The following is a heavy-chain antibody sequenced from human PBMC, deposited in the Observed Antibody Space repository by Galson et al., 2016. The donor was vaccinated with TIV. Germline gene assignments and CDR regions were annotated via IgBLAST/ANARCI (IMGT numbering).Heavy chain of an antibody. D-gene: IGHD4-11*01. Sequence: SVKVSCKASGGTFSTSTINWVRQAPGQGLEWMGRIIPIVGVAVYAQKFRGRVTITADKSTSTAHMELSSLRSEDTAVYYCAREEDLHYYFDYWGQGTLATVSS. CDR3: AREEDLHYYFDY. CDR1: GGTFSTST. V-gene: IGHV1-69*04. CDR2: IIPIVGVA. J-gene: IGHJ4*02.